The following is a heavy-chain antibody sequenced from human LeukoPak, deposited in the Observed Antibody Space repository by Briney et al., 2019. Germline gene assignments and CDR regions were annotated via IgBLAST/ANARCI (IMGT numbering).Heavy chain of an antibody. CDR1: GGSFSGYY. D-gene: IGHD2-8*01. CDR2: INHSGST. Sequence: PSETLSLTCAVYGGSFSGYYWSWIRQPPGKGLEWIGEINHSGSTNYNPSLKSRVTISVDTSKNQFSLKLSSVTAADTAVYYCAGKPRSNCTNGVCRQGYWGQGTLVTVSS. J-gene: IGHJ4*02. CDR3: AGKPRSNCTNGVCRQGY. V-gene: IGHV4-34*01.